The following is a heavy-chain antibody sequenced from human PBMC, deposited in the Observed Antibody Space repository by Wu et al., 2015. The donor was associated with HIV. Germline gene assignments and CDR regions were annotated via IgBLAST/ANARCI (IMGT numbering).Heavy chain of an antibody. Sequence: QVHLVQSGAEVKKPGSSVKVSCKASGGTFSTYAISWVRQAPGQGLEWMGGIIPIFGTTNYAQKFQGRVTITADESTSTASMELSSLTSEDTAVYYCAKDAGLIAAATYDYFYYYYIDVWGTGTTVTVSS. V-gene: IGHV1-69*12. D-gene: IGHD6-6*01. CDR1: GGTFSTYA. CDR3: AKDAGLIAAATYDYFYYYYIDV. J-gene: IGHJ6*03. CDR2: IIPIFGTT.